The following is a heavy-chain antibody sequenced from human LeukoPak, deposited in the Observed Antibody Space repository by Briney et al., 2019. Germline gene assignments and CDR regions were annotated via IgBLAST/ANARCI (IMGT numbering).Heavy chain of an antibody. CDR3: ARVGDTAMAIDY. CDR1: GFTFSSYS. CDR2: ISSSSSYI. V-gene: IGHV3-21*01. J-gene: IGHJ4*02. D-gene: IGHD5-18*01. Sequence: ASVKVSCKASGFTFSSYSMNWVRQAPGKGLEWVSSISSSSSYIYYADSVKGRFTISRDNAKNSLYLQMNSLRAEDTAVYYCARVGDTAMAIDYWGQGTLVTVSS.